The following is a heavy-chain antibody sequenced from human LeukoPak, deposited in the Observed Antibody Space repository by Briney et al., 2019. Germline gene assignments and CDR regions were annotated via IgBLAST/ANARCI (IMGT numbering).Heavy chain of an antibody. V-gene: IGHV4-34*01. D-gene: IGHD2-15*01. CDR3: ARGLGGSWNSGYGMDV. CDR1: GGSFSGYY. J-gene: IGHJ6*02. CDR2: INHSGST. Sequence: SETLSLTCAVYGGSFSGYYWSWIRQPPGKGLEWIGEINHSGSTNYNPSLKSRVTISVDTSKNQFSLKLSSVTAADTAVYYCARGLGGSWNSGYGMDVWGQGTTVTVSS.